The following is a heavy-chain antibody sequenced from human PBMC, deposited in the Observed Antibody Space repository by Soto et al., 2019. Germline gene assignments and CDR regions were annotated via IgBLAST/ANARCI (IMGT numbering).Heavy chain of an antibody. CDR3: AGDLFRSIFGVVTPPLYGMDV. CDR1: GFTFSSYG. V-gene: IGHV3-33*01. J-gene: IGHJ6*02. CDR2: IWYDGSNK. Sequence: PGGSLRLSCAASGFTFSSYGMHWVRQAPGKGLEWVAVIWYDGSNKYYADSVKGRFTISRDNSKNTLYLQMNSLRAEDTAVYYCAGDLFRSIFGVVTPPLYGMDVWGQGTTVTVSS. D-gene: IGHD3-3*01.